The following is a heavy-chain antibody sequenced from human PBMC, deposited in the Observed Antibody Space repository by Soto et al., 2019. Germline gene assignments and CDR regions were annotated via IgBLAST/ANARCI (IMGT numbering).Heavy chain of an antibody. V-gene: IGHV1-69*13. Sequence: GASVKVSCKASGGTFSSYAISWVRQAPGQGLEWMGGIIPIFGTANYAQKFQGRVTITADESTSTAYMELNSLKSEDTAVYYCAMLGGWSGGSSGMDVWGQGTTVTVSS. CDR1: GGTFSSYA. CDR3: AMLGGWSGGSSGMDV. D-gene: IGHD6-19*01. CDR2: IIPIFGTA. J-gene: IGHJ6*02.